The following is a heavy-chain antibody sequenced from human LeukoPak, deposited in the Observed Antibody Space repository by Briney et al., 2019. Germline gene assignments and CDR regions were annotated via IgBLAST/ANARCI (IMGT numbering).Heavy chain of an antibody. D-gene: IGHD6-19*01. V-gene: IGHV1-2*02. CDR3: ARGGSGSGRMYYFDY. CDR2: INPNRGGT. J-gene: IGHJ4*01. CDR1: GYTFNAYF. Sequence: GASVKVSCKASGYTFNAYFIHWVRQAPGQGLEWMGWINPNRGGTNSAQIFQGRVTMTWDTSISTAYLELSRLISHDTAVYYCARGGSGSGRMYYFDYWGQGTLVTVSS.